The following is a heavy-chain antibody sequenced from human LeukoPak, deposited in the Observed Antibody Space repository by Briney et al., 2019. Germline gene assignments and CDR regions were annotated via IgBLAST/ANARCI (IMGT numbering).Heavy chain of an antibody. Sequence: PAGSRRLSSAASGFTFDDYAMHCVRQAPGKCLEWVSGISWNSGRIGYADSVKGRFTISRDNAKNSLYLQMNSLRAEDTALYYCARSQWLVSFEDYWGQGTLVTVSS. V-gene: IGHV3-9*01. CDR3: ARSQWLVSFEDY. CDR1: GFTFDDYA. D-gene: IGHD6-19*01. CDR2: ISWNSGRI. J-gene: IGHJ4*02.